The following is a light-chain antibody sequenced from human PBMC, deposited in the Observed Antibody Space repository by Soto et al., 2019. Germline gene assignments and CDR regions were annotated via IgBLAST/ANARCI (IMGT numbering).Light chain of an antibody. V-gene: IGKV3-15*01. CDR2: GAS. CDR3: QQYNNWTRT. Sequence: IVMTQSPATMSVSPGERATLFCRSSQSVSSNYLAWYQKKPGQAPRILIYGASTRATGIPARFSGSGSGAEFNLTISRLQSEDFAVYECQQYNNWTRTFGQGTKVDNK. J-gene: IGKJ1*01. CDR1: QSVSSN.